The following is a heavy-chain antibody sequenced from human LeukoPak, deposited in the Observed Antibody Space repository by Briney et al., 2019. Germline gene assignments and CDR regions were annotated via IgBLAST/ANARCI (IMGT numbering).Heavy chain of an antibody. J-gene: IGHJ6*03. CDR3: AKHTGGSRNYYYYYYMDV. CDR1: GFTFSSYA. Sequence: PGGSLRLSCAASGFTFSSYAMSWVRQAPGKGLEWVSAIRGSGGSTYYADSVKGRFTISRDNSKNTLYLQMNSLRAEDTAVYYCAKHTGGSRNYYYYYYMDVWGKGTTVTVSS. V-gene: IGHV3-23*01. D-gene: IGHD2-15*01. CDR2: IRGSGGST.